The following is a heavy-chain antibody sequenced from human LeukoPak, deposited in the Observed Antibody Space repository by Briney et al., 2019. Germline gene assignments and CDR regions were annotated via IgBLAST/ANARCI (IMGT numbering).Heavy chain of an antibody. CDR3: AKDPFGSSYYYYYYGMDV. J-gene: IGHJ6*02. CDR2: IHSSGAT. CDR1: GFTGSNNY. D-gene: IGHD3-10*01. V-gene: IGHV3-66*03. Sequence: GGSLRLSCAASGFTGSNNYVSWVRQAPGMGLEWVSAIHSSGATCYADSVKGRFTISRDNSKNTLYLQMDSLRAEDTAVYYCAKDPFGSSYYYYYYGMDVWGQGTTVTVSS.